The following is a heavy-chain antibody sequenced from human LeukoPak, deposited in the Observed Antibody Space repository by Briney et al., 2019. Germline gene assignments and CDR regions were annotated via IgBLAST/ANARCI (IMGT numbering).Heavy chain of an antibody. CDR3: ARDEVSSWYDYFDS. V-gene: IGHV3-30-3*01. CDR1: GFTFNTYT. J-gene: IGHJ4*02. D-gene: IGHD6-13*01. Sequence: GGSLRLSCAASGFTFNTYTMNWVRQAPGKGLEWVAAISSDGSNNYYADSVKGRFTISRDNSNNTLYLQMNSLRVDDMAVYYCARDEVSSWYDYFDSWGQGTLVTVSS. CDR2: ISSDGSNN.